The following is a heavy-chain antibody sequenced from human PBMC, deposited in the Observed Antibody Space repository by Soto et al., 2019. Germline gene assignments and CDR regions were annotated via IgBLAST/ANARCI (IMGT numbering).Heavy chain of an antibody. Sequence: SGPTLVNPTETLTLTCTFSGFSFTTTGMGVGWTRQPPGKALEWLAIIYWDGESRYNPLLRRRLTLTEDTSKNQGVLTMTNMDPKETATYYCAQRDPAATTTYFDSWGQGIPVTVSS. CDR2: IYWDGES. D-gene: IGHD2-2*01. J-gene: IGHJ4*02. CDR1: GFSFTTTGMG. V-gene: IGHV2-5*02. CDR3: AQRDPAATTTYFDS.